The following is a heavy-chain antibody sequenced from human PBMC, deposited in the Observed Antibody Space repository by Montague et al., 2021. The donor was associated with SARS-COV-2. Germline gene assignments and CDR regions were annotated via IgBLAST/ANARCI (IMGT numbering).Heavy chain of an antibody. J-gene: IGHJ5*02. CDR3: ARILVAAAGSPFDP. Sequence: PALVKPTQTLTLTCTFSGFSLSTSGMCVSWIRQPPGKALEWLARIDWDNDKHYSTSLKTRLIISKDTSKDQVVLTMTNMDPVDTATYYCARILVAAAGSPFDPWGQGTLVTVSS. D-gene: IGHD6-13*01. V-gene: IGHV2-70*11. CDR1: GFSLSTSGMC. CDR2: IDWDNDK.